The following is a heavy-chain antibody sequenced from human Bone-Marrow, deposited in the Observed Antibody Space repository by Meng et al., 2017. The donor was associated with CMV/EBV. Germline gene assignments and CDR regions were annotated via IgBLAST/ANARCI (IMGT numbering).Heavy chain of an antibody. CDR3: ARDGFLEWLGVRYFDY. Sequence: GESLKISCVASGFSVSYSYMNWVRQAPGKGLEWISVMWTDGNTYYADSVKGRFTISRDNSKNTVYIQMNSLRTEDTAVYYCARDGFLEWLGVRYFDYWGQGTLVTVSS. CDR2: MWTDGNT. V-gene: IGHV3-66*02. J-gene: IGHJ4*02. CDR1: GFSVSYSY. D-gene: IGHD3-3*01.